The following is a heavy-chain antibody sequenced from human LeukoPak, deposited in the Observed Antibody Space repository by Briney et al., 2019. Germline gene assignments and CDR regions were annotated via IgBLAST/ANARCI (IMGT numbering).Heavy chain of an antibody. J-gene: IGHJ5*02. Sequence: SETLSLTCAVYGGSFSGYYWSWLRQPPGKGLEWIGEINHSGRTNYNPSLKSRVTISVDTSKNQFSLKLSSVTAADTAVYYCARDVSNIAAAEFDPWGQGTLVTVSS. V-gene: IGHV4-34*01. CDR2: INHSGRT. CDR3: ARDVSNIAAAEFDP. CDR1: GGSFSGYY. D-gene: IGHD6-13*01.